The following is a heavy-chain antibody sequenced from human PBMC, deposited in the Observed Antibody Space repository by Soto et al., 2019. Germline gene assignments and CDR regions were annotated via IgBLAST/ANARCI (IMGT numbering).Heavy chain of an antibody. Sequence: SETLSLTCAVSGGSISSGGYSWSWIRQPPGKGLEWIGYIYHSGSTYYNTSLKRRVTISVDRSKKQLSLKLSSVTAADKAVYYCARTESGTFDPWGQGTLVTVSS. J-gene: IGHJ5*02. CDR3: ARTESGTFDP. D-gene: IGHD1-7*01. CDR2: IYHSGST. CDR1: GGSISSGGYS. V-gene: IGHV4-30-2*01.